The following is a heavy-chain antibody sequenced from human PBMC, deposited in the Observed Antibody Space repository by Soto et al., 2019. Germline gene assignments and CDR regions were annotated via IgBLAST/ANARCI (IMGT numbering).Heavy chain of an antibody. CDR3: ARSIVVVTALDY. Sequence: ASVKVSCKASGYTFTSYAMQWPRQAPGQRLEWMGWINAGNGNTKYSQKLQGRVTITRDTSASTAYMELSSLRSEDTAVYYCARSIVVVTALDYWGQGTLVTVSS. CDR2: INAGNGNT. V-gene: IGHV1-3*01. J-gene: IGHJ4*02. D-gene: IGHD2-21*02. CDR1: GYTFTSYA.